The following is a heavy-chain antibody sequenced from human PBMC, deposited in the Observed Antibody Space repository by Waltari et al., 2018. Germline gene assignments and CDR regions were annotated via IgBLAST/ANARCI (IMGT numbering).Heavy chain of an antibody. J-gene: IGHJ6*02. V-gene: IGHV3-74*03. CDR3: ARDDYGDPAGYYYGMDV. CDR1: GFTFNVYW. Sequence: EVQLVESGGGLVQPGGSLRLSCAASGFTFNVYWMHWVRQAPGKGLVWVSRIKTYGSTTMYADSVKGRFTISRDNSKNTLYLQMNSLRAEDTALYHCARDDYGDPAGYYYGMDVWGQGTTVTVSS. CDR2: IKTYGSTT. D-gene: IGHD4-17*01.